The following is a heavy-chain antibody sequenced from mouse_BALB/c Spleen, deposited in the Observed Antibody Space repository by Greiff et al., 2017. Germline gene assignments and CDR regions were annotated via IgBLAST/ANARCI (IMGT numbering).Heavy chain of an antibody. CDR2: ISSGSSTI. Sequence: EVHLVESGGGLVQPGGSRKLSCAASGFTFSSFGMHWVRQAPEKGLEWVAYISSGSSTIYYADTVKGRFTISRDNPKNTLFLQMTSLRSEDTAMYYCARITTATAMDYWGQGTSVTVSS. CDR1: GFTFSSFG. J-gene: IGHJ4*01. D-gene: IGHD1-2*01. V-gene: IGHV5-17*02. CDR3: ARITTATAMDY.